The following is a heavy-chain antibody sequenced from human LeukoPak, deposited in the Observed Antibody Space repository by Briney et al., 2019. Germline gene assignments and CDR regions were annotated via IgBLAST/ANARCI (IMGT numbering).Heavy chain of an antibody. CDR1: GYRFTSYW. J-gene: IGHJ4*02. CDR2: IYPGDSDT. D-gene: IGHD2-15*01. CDR3: ARREWWEPYYFDY. V-gene: IGHV5-51*01. Sequence: GESLKISCKGSGYRFTSYWIGWVRQMPGKGLEWMGIIYPGDSDTRYSPSFQGQVTISADKSISTAYLQWSSLKASDTAMYYCARREWWEPYYFDYWGQGTLVTVSS.